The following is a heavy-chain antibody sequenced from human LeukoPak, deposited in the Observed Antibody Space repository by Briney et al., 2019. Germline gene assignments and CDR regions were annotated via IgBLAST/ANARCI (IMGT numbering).Heavy chain of an antibody. D-gene: IGHD3-3*01. V-gene: IGHV3-23*01. CDR3: AKELSVDFWSSYYNY. J-gene: IGHJ4*02. CDR2: IGSSGGST. Sequence: GGSLRLSCAASGFTFSSYGMSWVRQAPGKGLDWVSAIGSSGGSTFYADSVKGRFTISRDNSKNTLYLQMNSLRDEDTAVYYSAKELSVDFWSSYYNYWGQGTLVTVSS. CDR1: GFTFSSYG.